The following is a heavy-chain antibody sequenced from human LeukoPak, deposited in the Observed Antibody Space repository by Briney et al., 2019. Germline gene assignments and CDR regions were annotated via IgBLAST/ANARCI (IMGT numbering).Heavy chain of an antibody. Sequence: GGSLRLSCAASGFTFSSYAMHWVRQAPGKGLEWVAVISYDGSNKYYADSVKGRFTISRDNSKNTLYLQMNSLRAEDTAVYYCAKEYYYDSRGAFDIWGQGTMVTVSS. J-gene: IGHJ3*02. CDR1: GFTFSSYA. D-gene: IGHD3-22*01. CDR2: ISYDGSNK. V-gene: IGHV3-30*04. CDR3: AKEYYYDSRGAFDI.